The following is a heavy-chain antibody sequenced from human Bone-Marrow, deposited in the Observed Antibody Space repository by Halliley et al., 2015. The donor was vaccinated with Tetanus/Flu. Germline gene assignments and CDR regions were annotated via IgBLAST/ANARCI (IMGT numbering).Heavy chain of an antibody. V-gene: IGHV1-69*01. CDR3: ARRGSCGGDCGMYCFDY. CDR1: GGTFSDFA. D-gene: IGHD2-21*02. Sequence: QMQLVQSGAEVKKPGASVKVSCKASGGTFSDFAISWVRQAPGQGPEWMGGIIPIFGTATYAQKFQDRVTITADESTSTAYMELSSRGSEDTAIYFCARRGSCGGDCGMYCFDYWGQGTLVCVSS. CDR2: IIPIFGTA. J-gene: IGHJ4*02.